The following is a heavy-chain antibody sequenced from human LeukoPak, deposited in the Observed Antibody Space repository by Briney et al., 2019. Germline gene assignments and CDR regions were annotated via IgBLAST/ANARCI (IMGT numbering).Heavy chain of an antibody. V-gene: IGHV1-69*04. CDR2: IIPILGIA. Sequence: SVKVSCKASGGTFSSYAISWVRQAPGQGLEWMGRIIPILGIANYAQKFQGRVTITADKSTSTAYVELSSLRSEDTAVYYCARVDTAMVIDYWGQGTLVTVSS. D-gene: IGHD5-18*01. CDR3: ARVDTAMVIDY. CDR1: GGTFSSYA. J-gene: IGHJ4*02.